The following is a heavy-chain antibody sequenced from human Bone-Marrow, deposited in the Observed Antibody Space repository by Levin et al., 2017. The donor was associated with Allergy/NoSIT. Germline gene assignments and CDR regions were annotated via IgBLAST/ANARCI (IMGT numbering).Heavy chain of an antibody. V-gene: IGHV1-46*01. J-gene: IGHJ6*02. CDR3: ARDEYCSGGSCYTYDYDYYGMDV. CDR2: INPSGGST. CDR1: GYTFTNYF. Sequence: ASVKVSCKASGYTFTNYFMHWVRQAPGRGLEWMGIINPSGGSTTYAQKFQGRVTMTRVTSTRTVYMELSSLRSEATAVYYCARDEYCSGGSCYTYDYDYYGMDVWGQGTTVTVSS. D-gene: IGHD2-15*01.